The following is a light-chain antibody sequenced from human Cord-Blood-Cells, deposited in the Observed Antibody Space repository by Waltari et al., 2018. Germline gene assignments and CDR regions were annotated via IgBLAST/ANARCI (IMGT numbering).Light chain of an antibody. J-gene: IGLJ1*01. V-gene: IGLV1-40*01. CDR2: GNS. CDR3: QSYDSSLSGYV. CDR1: SSNIGAGYD. Sequence: QSVLTQPPSVSGAPGQRVTISCTGSSSNIGAGYDVHWSQPTPGTAPKPLIYGNSNRPSGVPDRCSGSKSGTSASLAITGLQAEDEADYYCQSYDSSLSGYVFGTGTKVTVL.